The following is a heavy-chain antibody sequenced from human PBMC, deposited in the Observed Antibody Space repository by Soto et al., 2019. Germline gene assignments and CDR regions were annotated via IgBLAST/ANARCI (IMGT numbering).Heavy chain of an antibody. D-gene: IGHD2-2*01. CDR1: GGSFSGYY. V-gene: IGHV4-34*01. J-gene: IGHJ5*02. Sequence: ASETLSLTCAVYGGSFSGYYWSWIRQPPGKGLEWIGEINHSGSTNYNPSLKSRVTISVDTSKNQFSLKLSSVTAADTAVYYCARAPQRYCSSTSCPKWFDPWGQGTLVTVSS. CDR2: INHSGST. CDR3: ARAPQRYCSSTSCPKWFDP.